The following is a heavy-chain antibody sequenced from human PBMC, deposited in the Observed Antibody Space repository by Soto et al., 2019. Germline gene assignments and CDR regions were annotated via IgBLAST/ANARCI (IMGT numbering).Heavy chain of an antibody. D-gene: IGHD3-3*01. J-gene: IGHJ6*03. Sequence: ASVKVSCKASGYTFTSYDINWVRQATGQGLEWMGWMNPNSGNTGYAQKFQGRVTMTRNTSISTAYMELSSLRSEDTAVYYCARESSYDFWSGHQYYYMDVWGKGTTVTVSS. V-gene: IGHV1-8*01. CDR1: GYTFTSYD. CDR3: ARESSYDFWSGHQYYYMDV. CDR2: MNPNSGNT.